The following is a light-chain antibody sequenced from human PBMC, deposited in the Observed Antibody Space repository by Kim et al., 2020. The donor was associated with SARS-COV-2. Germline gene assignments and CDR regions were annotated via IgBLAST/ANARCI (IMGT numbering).Light chain of an antibody. CDR2: QDS. J-gene: IGLJ2*01. V-gene: IGLV3-1*01. Sequence: VSPGQTASITCSGDKLGDKYACWYQQKPGHSPVLVIYQDSKRPSAIPERFSGSNSGNTATLTISGTQAMDEADYYCQAWDSSTNVVFGGGTKLTVL. CDR3: QAWDSSTNVV. CDR1: KLGDKY.